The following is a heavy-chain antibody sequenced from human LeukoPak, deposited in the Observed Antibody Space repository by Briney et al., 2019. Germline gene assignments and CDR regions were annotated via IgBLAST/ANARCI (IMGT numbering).Heavy chain of an antibody. D-gene: IGHD1-26*01. CDR1: GFTFSSYA. Sequence: PGGSLRLSCAASGFTFSSYAMSWVRQAPGKGLEWVSAISGSGGSTYYADSVKGRFTSSRDNAKNTVYLQMNSLRAEDTAVYYCARVGRTPPFNWGQGTLVTVSS. CDR3: ARVGRTPPFN. CDR2: ISGSGGST. V-gene: IGHV3-23*01. J-gene: IGHJ4*02.